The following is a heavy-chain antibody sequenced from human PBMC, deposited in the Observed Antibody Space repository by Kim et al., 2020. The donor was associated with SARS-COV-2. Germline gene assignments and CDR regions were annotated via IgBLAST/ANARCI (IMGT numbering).Heavy chain of an antibody. D-gene: IGHD3-3*01. CDR3: ARVSGYDQYGMDV. Sequence: YAQKFQGRVTMTRDTSTSTVYMELSSLRSEDTAVYYCARVSGYDQYGMDVWGQGTTVTVSS. V-gene: IGHV1-46*01. J-gene: IGHJ6*02.